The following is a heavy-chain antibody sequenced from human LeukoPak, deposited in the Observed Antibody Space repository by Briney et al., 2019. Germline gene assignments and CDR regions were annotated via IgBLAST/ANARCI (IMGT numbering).Heavy chain of an antibody. J-gene: IGHJ3*02. D-gene: IGHD5-18*01. CDR2: ISGSGGST. V-gene: IGHV3-23*01. Sequence: GGSLRLSCAASGFAFSSYAMSWVRQAPGKGLDWVSAISGSGGSTYYADSVKGRFTISRDNSKNTLYLQMNSLRAEDTAVYYCAKDQGGQLWSTSHAFDIWGQGTMVTVSS. CDR3: AKDQGGQLWSTSHAFDI. CDR1: GFAFSSYA.